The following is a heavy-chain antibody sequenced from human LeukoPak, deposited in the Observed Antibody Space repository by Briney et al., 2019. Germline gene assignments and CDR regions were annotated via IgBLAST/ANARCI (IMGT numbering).Heavy chain of an antibody. Sequence: SETLSLTSTVPGGSISSSSYYWGWIRQPPGKGLEWIGNINYGGSGSTYYNPSLKSRVTISVDTSRSQFSLKLNSVTAADTAVYYCARLPTGYPNWFDPWGQGTLVTVSS. J-gene: IGHJ5*02. D-gene: IGHD3-9*01. CDR3: ARLPTGYPNWFDP. CDR1: GGSISSSSYY. CDR2: INYGGSGST. V-gene: IGHV4-39*01.